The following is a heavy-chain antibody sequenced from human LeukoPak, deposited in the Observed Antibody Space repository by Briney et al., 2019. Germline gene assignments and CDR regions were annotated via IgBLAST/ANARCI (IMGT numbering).Heavy chain of an antibody. CDR1: GFTFSSYG. J-gene: IGHJ4*02. V-gene: IGHV3-33*01. Sequence: PGGSLRLSCAASGFTFSSYGMHWVRQAPGKGLEWVAVIWYDGSDKYYADSVKGRFTISRDNSKNTLYLQMNSLGAEDTAVYYCATSYYYDSSGYPLYYFDYWGQGTLVTVSS. CDR3: ATSYYYDSSGYPLYYFDY. CDR2: IWYDGSDK. D-gene: IGHD3-22*01.